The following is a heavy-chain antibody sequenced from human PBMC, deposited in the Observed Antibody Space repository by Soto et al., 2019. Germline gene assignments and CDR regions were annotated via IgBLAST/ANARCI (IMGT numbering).Heavy chain of an antibody. D-gene: IGHD6-6*01. Sequence: EVQLVESGGGLVKPGGSLGLSCVVSGFTFSTYTMNWVRQAPGKGLEWVSSITGGSGYIYYADSVKGRFTISRDNAKNSLYLQMDSLRAEDSAVYYWARDRAVRKENGMDVWGQGTTVTVSS. CDR2: ITGGSGYI. J-gene: IGHJ6*02. CDR1: GFTFSTYT. CDR3: ARDRAVRKENGMDV. V-gene: IGHV3-21*01.